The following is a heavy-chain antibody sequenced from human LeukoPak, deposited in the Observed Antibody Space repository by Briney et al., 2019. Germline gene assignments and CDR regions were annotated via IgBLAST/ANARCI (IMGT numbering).Heavy chain of an antibody. CDR2: IHHSGST. J-gene: IGHJ4*02. V-gene: IGHV4-4*02. CDR1: GGSISSGYW. CDR3: VRNADYCLDY. Sequence: PSETLSLTCVVSGGSISSGYWWSWVRQPPGKGLEWIGEIHHSGSTSYNPSLKSRVTISVDKSKNQFSLKLSSVTAADTAMYYCVRNADYCLDYWGQGTLVTVSS. D-gene: IGHD4/OR15-4a*01.